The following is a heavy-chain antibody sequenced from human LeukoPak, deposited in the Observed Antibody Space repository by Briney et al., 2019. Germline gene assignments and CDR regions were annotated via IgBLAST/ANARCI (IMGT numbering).Heavy chain of an antibody. CDR1: GFTFSSYA. CDR3: AKVSYCSSTSCGESFDY. D-gene: IGHD2-2*01. CDR2: ISGSGGST. V-gene: IGHV3-23*01. Sequence: PGGSLRLSCAASGFTFSSYAMSWVRQAPGKGLEWVSAISGSGGSTYYADFVKGRFTISRDNSKNTLYLQMNSLRAEDTAVYYCAKVSYCSSTSCGESFDYWGQGTLVTVSS. J-gene: IGHJ4*02.